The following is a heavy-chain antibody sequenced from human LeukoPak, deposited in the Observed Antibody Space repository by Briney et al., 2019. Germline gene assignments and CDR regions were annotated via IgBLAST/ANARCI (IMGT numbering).Heavy chain of an antibody. CDR2: IIGSGGST. D-gene: IGHD3-10*01. Sequence: GGSLTLSCAASGFTFSSYAMSWVRQPPGKGLEWVSAIIGSGGSTYYADSVKGPFTISRDNSKNTLYLQMNSLRAEDTAVYYCAKAPMPMVRGVKAAGWFDPWGQRTLVTASS. J-gene: IGHJ5*02. V-gene: IGHV3-23*01. CDR3: AKAPMPMVRGVKAAGWFDP. CDR1: GFTFSSYA.